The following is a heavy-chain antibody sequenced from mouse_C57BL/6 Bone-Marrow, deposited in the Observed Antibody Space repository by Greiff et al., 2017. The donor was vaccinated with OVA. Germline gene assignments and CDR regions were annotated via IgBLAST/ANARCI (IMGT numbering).Heavy chain of an antibody. CDR3: ARWGGTAGAWFAY. J-gene: IGHJ3*01. CDR1: GYTFTSYD. D-gene: IGHD4-1*01. V-gene: IGHV1-85*01. CDR2: IYPRDGST. Sequence: VQLQESGPELVKPGASVKLSCKASGYTFTSYDINWVKQRPGQGLAWIGWIYPRDGSTKSHEKFKGKATLTVYTSSSTAYMELHSLTSEDSAVYFCARWGGTAGAWFAYWGQGTLVTVSA.